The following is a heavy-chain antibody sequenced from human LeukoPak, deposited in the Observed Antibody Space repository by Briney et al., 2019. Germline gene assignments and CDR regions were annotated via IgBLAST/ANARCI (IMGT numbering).Heavy chain of an antibody. CDR1: GGSFSGYY. CDR2: INHSGST. Sequence: SETLSLTCAVYGGSFSGYYWSWIRQPPGKGLEWIGEINHSGSTNYNPSLKSRVTISVDTSKNQFSLKLSSVTAADTAVYYCARGASRGLLKNIDYWGQGTLVTVSS. D-gene: IGHD2-15*01. V-gene: IGHV4-34*01. CDR3: ARGASRGLLKNIDY. J-gene: IGHJ4*02.